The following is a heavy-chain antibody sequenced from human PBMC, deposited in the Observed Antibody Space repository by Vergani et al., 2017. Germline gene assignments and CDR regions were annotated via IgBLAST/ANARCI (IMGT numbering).Heavy chain of an antibody. V-gene: IGHV1-69*08. D-gene: IGHD3-22*01. Sequence: QVQLVQSGAEVKKPGSSVKVSCKASGGTFSSYTISWVRQAPGQGLEWMGRIIPILGIANYAQKFQGRVTITADKSTSTAYMELSSLRSDDTAVYYCARDRSDEGAMIVVAGFDYWGQGTLVTVSS. CDR3: ARDRSDEGAMIVVAGFDY. J-gene: IGHJ4*02. CDR1: GGTFSSYT. CDR2: IIPILGIA.